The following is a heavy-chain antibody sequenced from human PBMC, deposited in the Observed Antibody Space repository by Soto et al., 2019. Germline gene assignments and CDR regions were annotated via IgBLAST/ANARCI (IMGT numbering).Heavy chain of an antibody. Sequence: EVHLLESGGGLVQPGGSLRLSCAASQFTFSDFALSWVRQAPGKGLEWVSTINGHGSPTYYAASVKGSFTIFRDNSKNTLSLQMNSLRAEDTASHYCAMRHAASWLLSLSRCDSWGQGTLVVVSS. CDR3: AMRHAASWLLSLSRCDS. CDR1: QFTFSDFA. J-gene: IGHJ4*02. CDR2: INGHGSPT. V-gene: IGHV3-23*01. D-gene: IGHD3-3*01.